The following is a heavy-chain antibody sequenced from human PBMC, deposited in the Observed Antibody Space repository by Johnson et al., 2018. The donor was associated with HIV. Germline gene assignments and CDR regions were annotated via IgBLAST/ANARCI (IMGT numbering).Heavy chain of an antibody. J-gene: IGHJ3*02. CDR1: RFSFSRYG. CDR3: ARVPILWFGELSGLGAFDI. CDR2: IRYDGSNK. Sequence: QVQLVESGGGVVQPGGSLRLSCAASRFSFSRYGMHWVRQAPGKGLEWVAFIRYDGSNKYYADSVKGRFTISRDNSKNTLYLQINSLRAEDTAVYYCARVPILWFGELSGLGAFDIWGQGTMVT. D-gene: IGHD3-10*01. V-gene: IGHV3-30*02.